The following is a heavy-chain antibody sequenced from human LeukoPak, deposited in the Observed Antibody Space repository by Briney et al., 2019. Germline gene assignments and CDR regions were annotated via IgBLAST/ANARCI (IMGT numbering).Heavy chain of an antibody. CDR3: ARVAGITGIRGFDP. D-gene: IGHD1-20*01. CDR2: IYGGGST. J-gene: IGHJ5*02. Sequence: SGGSLRLSCAASGFTVSSKYMSWVRQAPGKGLEWVSVIYGGGSTYYADSVKGRFAISRDNSKNTLYLQMNSLRAEDTAVYYCARVAGITGIRGFDPWGQGTLVTVSS. CDR1: GFTVSSKY. V-gene: IGHV3-53*01.